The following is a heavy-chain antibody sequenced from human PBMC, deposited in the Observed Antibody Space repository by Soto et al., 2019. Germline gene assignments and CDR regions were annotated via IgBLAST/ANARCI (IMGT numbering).Heavy chain of an antibody. J-gene: IGHJ6*02. CDR3: ARGITTNGQQRYLTTYYYYYGMDV. Sequence: PSETLSLTRAVYGGSFSGYYWSWIRQPPGNGLEWIVGINHSGSTNYKPSLKSRVTISLXXSKNQFSLKLSSVTAADTAVYYCARGITTNGQQRYLTTYYYYYGMDVWGQGTTVTVYS. CDR2: INHSGST. D-gene: IGHD6-13*01. CDR1: GGSFSGYY. V-gene: IGHV4-34*01.